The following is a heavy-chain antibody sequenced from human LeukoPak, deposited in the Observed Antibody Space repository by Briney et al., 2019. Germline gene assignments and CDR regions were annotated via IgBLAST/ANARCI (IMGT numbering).Heavy chain of an antibody. J-gene: IGHJ4*02. V-gene: IGHV3-23*01. D-gene: IGHD7-27*01. CDR2: ITSSGDGT. CDR3: AKGKQGTYDY. Sequence: GGSLRLSCAASGFPFSIFAMTWVRQAPGKGLEWVSSITSSGDGTYFADSVKGRFTLSRDNSKNTLYLQMNSLRAEDTAIYYCAKGKQGTYDYWGQGTLVTVSS. CDR1: GFPFSIFA.